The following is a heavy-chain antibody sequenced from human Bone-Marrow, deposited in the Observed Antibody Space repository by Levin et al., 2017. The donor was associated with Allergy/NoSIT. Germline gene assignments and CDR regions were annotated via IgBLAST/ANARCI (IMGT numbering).Heavy chain of an antibody. CDR2: IWYDGSNK. D-gene: IGHD6-19*01. CDR1: GFTFSSYG. V-gene: IGHV3-33*01. Sequence: GGSLRLSCAASGFTFSSYGMHWVRQAPGKGLEWVAVIWYDGSNKYYADPVKGRFTISRDNSKNTLYLQMNGLGAEDTAVYYCARDVSGWYYFDYWGQGPLVTVSS. J-gene: IGHJ4*02. CDR3: ARDVSGWYYFDY.